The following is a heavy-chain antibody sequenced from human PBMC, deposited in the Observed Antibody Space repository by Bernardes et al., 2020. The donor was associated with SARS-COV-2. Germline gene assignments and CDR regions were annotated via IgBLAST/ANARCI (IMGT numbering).Heavy chain of an antibody. CDR1: GYSFTSYW. CDR2: IYPGDSDT. Sequence: GESLKISCKGSGYSFTSYWIGWVRQMPGKGLEWMGIIYPGDSDTRYSPSFQGQVTISADKSISTAYLQWSSLKASDTAMYYCARLMSSNIVVVPAAIGFDYWGQGTLVTVSS. V-gene: IGHV5-51*01. J-gene: IGHJ4*02. D-gene: IGHD2-2*01. CDR3: ARLMSSNIVVVPAAIGFDY.